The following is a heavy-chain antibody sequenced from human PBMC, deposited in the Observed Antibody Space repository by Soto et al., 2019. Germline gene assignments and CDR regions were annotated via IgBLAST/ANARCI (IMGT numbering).Heavy chain of an antibody. V-gene: IGHV4-34*01. CDR1: GGSFSGYY. Sequence: QVQLQQWGAGLLKPSETLSLTCAVYGGSFSGYYWSWIRQPPGKGLEWSGEINHSGSTNYNPSLKSRVTISVDTSKNQFSLTLSSVTAADTAVYYCARGGAGRVVAARPSYYYYMDVWGKGTTVTVSS. J-gene: IGHJ6*03. CDR2: INHSGST. CDR3: ARGGAGRVVAARPSYYYYMDV. D-gene: IGHD6-6*01.